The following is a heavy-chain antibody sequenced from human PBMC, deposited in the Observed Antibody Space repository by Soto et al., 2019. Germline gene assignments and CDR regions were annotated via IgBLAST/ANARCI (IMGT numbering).Heavy chain of an antibody. CDR2: IKSKSDGGTT. D-gene: IGHD3-16*02. Sequence: PLRLSCAASGFTFSDAWMSWVRQAPGKGLDWVGRIKSKSDGGTTEYAAPVRGRFTISRDDSKNALYLQMNSLKKEDTAVYYCTKDLWRIAVLVCYTGYFTPWGQG. J-gene: IGHJ5*02. V-gene: IGHV3-15*01. CDR3: TKDLWRIAVLVCYTGYFTP. CDR1: GFTFSDAW.